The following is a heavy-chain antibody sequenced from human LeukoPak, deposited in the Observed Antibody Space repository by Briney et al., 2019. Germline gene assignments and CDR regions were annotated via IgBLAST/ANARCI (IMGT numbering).Heavy chain of an antibody. Sequence: GGSLRLSCAASGFTFTYAWMSWVRQAPGKGLEWVGRIKSETDGGTTAYGSPVKGRFTISGDDSKKTLFLQINTLKTEDTAIYYCTSSGSHIDYWGQGTLVTVSS. V-gene: IGHV3-15*01. CDR3: TSSGSHIDY. CDR2: IKSETDGGTT. CDR1: GFTFTYAW. J-gene: IGHJ4*02. D-gene: IGHD1-26*01.